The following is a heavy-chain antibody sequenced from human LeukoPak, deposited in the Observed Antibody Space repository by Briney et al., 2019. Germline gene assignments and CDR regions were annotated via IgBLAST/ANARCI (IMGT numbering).Heavy chain of an antibody. CDR3: AKDAYYYDSSAPLGSWFDP. V-gene: IGHV3-30*18. D-gene: IGHD3-22*01. CDR1: GFTFSSYG. J-gene: IGHJ5*02. Sequence: GGSLRLSCAASGFTFSSYGMHWVRQAPGKGLEWVAVISYDGSNKYYADSVKGRFTISRDNSKNTLYLQMNSLRAEDTAVYYCAKDAYYYDSSAPLGSWFDPWGQGTLVTVSS. CDR2: ISYDGSNK.